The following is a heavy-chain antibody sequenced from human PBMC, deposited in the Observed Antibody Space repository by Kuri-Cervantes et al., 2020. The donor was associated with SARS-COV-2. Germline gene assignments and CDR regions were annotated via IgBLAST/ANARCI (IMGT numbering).Heavy chain of an antibody. CDR3: ASGPGYCSRTNCCRLHS. Sequence: GGSLRLSCAASGFTFSSYAMSWVRQAPGKGLEGVSGISGSGGYTYYADSVKGRFTISTDISKNTVFLLMSGLRAEDTAVYYCASGPGYCSRTNCCRLHSWGQGTLVTVSS. CDR1: GFTFSSYA. CDR2: ISGSGGYT. D-gene: IGHD2-2*01. J-gene: IGHJ4*02. V-gene: IGHV3-23*01.